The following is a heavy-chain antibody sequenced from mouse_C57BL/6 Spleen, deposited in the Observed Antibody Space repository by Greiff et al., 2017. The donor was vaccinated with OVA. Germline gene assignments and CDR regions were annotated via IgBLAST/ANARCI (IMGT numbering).Heavy chain of an antibody. Sequence: EVKVVESGPGMVKPSQSLSLTCTVTGYSITSGYDWHWIRHFPGNKLEWMGYISYSGSTNYNPSLKSRISITHDTSKNHFFLKLNSVTTEDTATYYCARAELLAWFAYWGQGTLVTVSA. CDR1: GYSITSGYD. D-gene: IGHD1-1*01. CDR2: ISYSGST. CDR3: ARAELLAWFAY. V-gene: IGHV3-1*01. J-gene: IGHJ3*01.